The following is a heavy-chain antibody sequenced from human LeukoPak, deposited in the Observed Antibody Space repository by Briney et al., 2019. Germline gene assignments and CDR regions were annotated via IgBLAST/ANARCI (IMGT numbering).Heavy chain of an antibody. CDR1: GFTFTSYW. V-gene: IGHV3-7*03. D-gene: IGHD3-3*01. CDR2: IKQDGSER. CDR3: ARIYDFWSGTTCFDY. J-gene: IGHJ4*02. Sequence: GGSLRLSCAASGFTFTSYWMSWVRQAPGKGLEWVANIKQDGSERNYVDSVKGRFTVSRDNAKNTLYLQMNSLRAEDTAVYYCARIYDFWSGTTCFDYWGQGTLVTVSS.